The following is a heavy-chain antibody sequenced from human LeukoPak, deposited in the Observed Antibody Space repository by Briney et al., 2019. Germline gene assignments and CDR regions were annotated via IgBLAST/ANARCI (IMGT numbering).Heavy chain of an antibody. V-gene: IGHV3-23*01. Sequence: PGASLRLSCAASGFTFSSYAMSWVRQAPGKGLEWVSAISGSGGSTYYADSVKGRFTISRDNSKNTLYLQVNSLRAEDTAVYYCAKGGKYSGSYWIDYWGQGTLVTVSS. J-gene: IGHJ4*02. CDR2: ISGSGGST. CDR1: GFTFSSYA. CDR3: AKGGKYSGSYWIDY. D-gene: IGHD1-26*01.